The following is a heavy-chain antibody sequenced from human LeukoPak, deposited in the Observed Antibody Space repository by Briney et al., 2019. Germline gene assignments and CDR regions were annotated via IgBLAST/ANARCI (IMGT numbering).Heavy chain of an antibody. V-gene: IGHV4-39*07. CDR2: IYYSGST. J-gene: IGHJ4*02. Sequence: PSETLSLTCTVSGGSISSSSYYWGWIRQPPGKGLEWVGSIYYSGSTYYNPSLKSRVTISVDTSKNQFSLKLSSVTAADMAVYYCARTYPDDILTGYQYYFDYWGQGTLVTVSS. CDR1: GGSISSSSYY. CDR3: ARTYPDDILTGYQYYFDY. D-gene: IGHD3-9*01.